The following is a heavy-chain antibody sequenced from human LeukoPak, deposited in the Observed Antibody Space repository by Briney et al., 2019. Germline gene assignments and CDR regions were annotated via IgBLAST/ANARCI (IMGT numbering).Heavy chain of an antibody. CDR2: IGGSGVST. V-gene: IGHV3-23*01. J-gene: IGHJ4*02. CDR1: GFSFSSYA. Sequence: PGGSLRLSCASSGFSFSSYAMIWVRQAPGEGLEWVSGIGGSGVSTYYADSVKGRFTISRDNSKNTLYLQMNSLRAEDTAIYYCAKDFNQYGDDWGQGTLVTVSS. D-gene: IGHD4-17*01. CDR3: AKDFNQYGDD.